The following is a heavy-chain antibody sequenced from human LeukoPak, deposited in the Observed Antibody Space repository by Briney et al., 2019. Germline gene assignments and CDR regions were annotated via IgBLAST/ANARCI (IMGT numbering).Heavy chain of an antibody. D-gene: IGHD2-15*01. CDR1: GFTFSSYE. V-gene: IGHV3-48*03. Sequence: GGSLRLSCAASGFTFSSYEMNWVRQAPGKGLEWVSYISSSGSTIYYADSVKGRFTISRDNAKNSLYLQMNSLRAEDTAIYYCAKNGDRGAYCTGGTCYPYFYYYMDVWGKGTTVTI. CDR2: ISSSGSTI. CDR3: AKNGDRGAYCTGGTCYPYFYYYMDV. J-gene: IGHJ6*03.